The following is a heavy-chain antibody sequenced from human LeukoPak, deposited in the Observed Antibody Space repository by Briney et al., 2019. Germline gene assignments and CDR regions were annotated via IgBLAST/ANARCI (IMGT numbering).Heavy chain of an antibody. CDR2: INPNSGGT. CDR1: GYTFTGYY. D-gene: IGHD3-3*01. Sequence: ASVKVSCKASGYTFTGYYMHWVRQAPGQGLEWMGWINPNSGGTNYAQKFQGRVTMTRDTSISTAYMELSRLRSDDTAVYYCARGPLLLPYDFWSGSSSHDYWGQGTLVTVSS. CDR3: ARGPLLLPYDFWSGSSSHDY. J-gene: IGHJ4*02. V-gene: IGHV1-2*02.